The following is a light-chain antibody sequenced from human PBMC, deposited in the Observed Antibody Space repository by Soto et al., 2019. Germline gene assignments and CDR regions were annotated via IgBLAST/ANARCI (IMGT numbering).Light chain of an antibody. J-gene: IGKJ5*01. Sequence: IERNQSVYTLSVSLGGRVTITYRASQSISSWLAWYQQKPGKAPKLLIYDASSLESGVPSRFSGSGSGTEFTLTISSLQPDDFATYYCQQYNSYPITVGQGTRLEIK. CDR1: QSISSW. V-gene: IGKV1-5*01. CDR3: QQYNSYPIT. CDR2: DAS.